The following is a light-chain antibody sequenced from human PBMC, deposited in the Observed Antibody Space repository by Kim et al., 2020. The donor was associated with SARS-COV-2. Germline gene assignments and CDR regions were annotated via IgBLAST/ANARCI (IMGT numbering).Light chain of an antibody. V-gene: IGKV1-13*02. J-gene: IGKJ4*01. CDR1: QDIRSS. CDR3: QQFNSYSLT. Sequence: AIQLTQSPSALSASVGDRVTITCRASQDIRSSLAWYQQKPGKAPKFRIFGVSSVGSGVPSRFSGSGSGTDFTLIISSLQPEDFASYCCQQFNSYSLTFGGGAKVDIK. CDR2: GVS.